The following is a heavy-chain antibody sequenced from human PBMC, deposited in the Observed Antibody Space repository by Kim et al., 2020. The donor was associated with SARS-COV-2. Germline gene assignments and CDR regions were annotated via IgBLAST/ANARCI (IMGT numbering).Heavy chain of an antibody. CDR3: VPGYYYTMYV. CDR1: GFTFNIYW. J-gene: IGHJ6*02. V-gene: IGHV3-74*01. Sequence: GGSLRLSCAASGFTFNIYWMHWVRQAPGKGLVWVSRIDSDGITTDYMDSVKGRFTISRDNTKNTLYLQMNSLRVEDTAVYYCVPGYYYTMYVWGQGTTVTVSS. CDR2: IDSDGITT.